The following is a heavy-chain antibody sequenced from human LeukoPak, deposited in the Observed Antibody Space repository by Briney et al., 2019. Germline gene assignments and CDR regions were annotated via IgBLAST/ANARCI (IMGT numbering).Heavy chain of an antibody. V-gene: IGHV4-39*07. J-gene: IGHJ5*02. CDR1: GGSISSSSYY. CDR3: ARVSIAAVGRGKGAFDP. CDR2: IYYSGST. Sequence: PSETLSLTCTVSGGSISSSSYYWGWIRQPPGKGLEWIGSIYYSGSTYCNPSLKSRVTISVDTSKNQFSLKLSSVTAADTAVYYCARVSIAAVGRGKGAFDPWGQGTLVTVSS. D-gene: IGHD6-13*01.